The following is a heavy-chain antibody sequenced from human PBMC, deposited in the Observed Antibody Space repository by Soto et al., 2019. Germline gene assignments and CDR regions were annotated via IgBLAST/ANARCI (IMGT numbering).Heavy chain of an antibody. Sequence: PGGSLRLSCAASGFTFSSYGMHWVRQAPGKGLEWVAVISYDGSNKYYADSVKGRFTISRDNSKNTLYLQMNSLRAEDTAVYYCAKVISRLDDYGPSYYYYGMDVWGQGTTVTVSS. CDR3: AKVISRLDDYGPSYYYYGMDV. V-gene: IGHV3-30*18. CDR1: GFTFSSYG. J-gene: IGHJ6*02. CDR2: ISYDGSNK. D-gene: IGHD4-17*01.